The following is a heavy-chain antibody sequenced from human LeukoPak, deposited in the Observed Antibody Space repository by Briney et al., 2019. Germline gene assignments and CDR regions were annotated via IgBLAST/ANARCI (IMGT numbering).Heavy chain of an antibody. D-gene: IGHD2-2*01. CDR3: ARARGSTSPGSIDI. V-gene: IGHV1-18*01. J-gene: IGHJ3*02. CDR1: GYTFTSYG. Sequence: ASVKVSCKASGYTFTSYGISWVRQAPGQGLEWMGWISAYNGNTNYAQKLQGRVTMTTDTSTSTAYMELRSLRSDDTAVYYCARARGSTSPGSIDIWGQGTMVTVSS. CDR2: ISAYNGNT.